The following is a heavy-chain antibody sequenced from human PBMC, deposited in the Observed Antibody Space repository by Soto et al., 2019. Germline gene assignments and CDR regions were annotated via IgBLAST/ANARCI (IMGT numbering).Heavy chain of an antibody. D-gene: IGHD6-13*01. CDR3: ATSAYIAAPSRTLYGMDV. J-gene: IGHJ6*02. V-gene: IGHV3-23*01. Sequence: PGGSLRLSCAASGFTFSSYAMSWVRQAPGKGLEWVSAISGSGGSTYYADSVKGRFTISRDNSKNTLYLQMNSLRAEDTAVYYCATSAYIAAPSRTLYGMDVWGQGTTVTVSS. CDR2: ISGSGGST. CDR1: GFTFSSYA.